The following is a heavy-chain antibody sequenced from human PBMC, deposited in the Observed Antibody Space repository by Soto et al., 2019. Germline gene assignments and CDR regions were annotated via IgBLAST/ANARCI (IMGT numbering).Heavy chain of an antibody. Sequence: ASVKVACKASGGTFSRYTISWVRPAPGQGLEWMGRIIPILGIANYAQKFQGRVTITADKSTSTAYMELSSLRSEDTAVYYCAREDIVVPTTDYYYYGMDVWGQGTTVTVSS. V-gene: IGHV1-69*04. J-gene: IGHJ6*02. CDR3: AREDIVVPTTDYYYYGMDV. D-gene: IGHD2-2*01. CDR1: GGTFSRYT. CDR2: IIPILGIA.